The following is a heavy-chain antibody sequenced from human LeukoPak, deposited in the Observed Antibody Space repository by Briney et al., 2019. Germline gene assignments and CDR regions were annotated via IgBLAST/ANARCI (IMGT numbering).Heavy chain of an antibody. D-gene: IGHD6-13*01. CDR3: ARDLAAAQSGGFDY. J-gene: IGHJ4*02. CDR1: GGSFSGYY. V-gene: IGHV4-34*01. Sequence: SETLSLTCAVYGGSFSGYYWSWIRQPSGKGLEWIGEINHSGSTNYNPSLKSRVTISVDTSKNQFSLKLSSVTAADTAVYYCARDLAAAQSGGFDYWGQGTLVTVSS. CDR2: INHSGST.